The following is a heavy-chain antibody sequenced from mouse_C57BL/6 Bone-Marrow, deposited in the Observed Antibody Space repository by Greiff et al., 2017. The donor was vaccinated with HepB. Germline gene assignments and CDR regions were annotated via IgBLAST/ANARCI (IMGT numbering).Heavy chain of an antibody. CDR1: GYTFTSYW. J-gene: IGHJ4*01. CDR2: IHPNSGST. CDR3: ARQYYGKGYAMDY. V-gene: IGHV1-64*01. D-gene: IGHD1-1*01. Sequence: VQLQQPGAELVKPGASVKLSCKASGYTFTSYWMHWVKQRPGQGLEWIGMIHPNSGSTNYNEKFKSKATLTVDKSSSTAYMQLSSLTSEDSAVYYCARQYYGKGYAMDYWGQGTSVTVSS.